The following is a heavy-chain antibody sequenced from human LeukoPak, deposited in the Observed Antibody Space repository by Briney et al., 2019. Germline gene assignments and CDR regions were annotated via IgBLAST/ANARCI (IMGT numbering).Heavy chain of an antibody. CDR3: ATKLVGAKSSEFEY. CDR1: GFTFSSYW. CDR2: INSDGSST. D-gene: IGHD1-26*01. Sequence: PGGSLRLSCAASGFTFSSYWMHWVRQAPGKGLVWVSRINSDGSSTTYADSVKGRFTISRDNAKNTLYLQMNSLRAEDTAVYYYATKLVGAKSSEFEYWGQGTLVTVSS. J-gene: IGHJ4*02. V-gene: IGHV3-74*01.